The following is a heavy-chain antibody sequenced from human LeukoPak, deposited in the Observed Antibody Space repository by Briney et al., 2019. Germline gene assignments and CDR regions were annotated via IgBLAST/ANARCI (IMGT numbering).Heavy chain of an antibody. D-gene: IGHD6-6*01. CDR1: GFTVSSNY. Sequence: GGSLRLSCAASGFTVSSNYMSWVRQAPGKGLEWVSVIYSGGSTYYADSVKGRFTISRDNSKNTLYLQMNSLRAEDTALYYCARDLTIAARPAGWGQGTLVTVSS. CDR3: ARDLTIAARPAG. V-gene: IGHV3-53*01. CDR2: IYSGGST. J-gene: IGHJ4*02.